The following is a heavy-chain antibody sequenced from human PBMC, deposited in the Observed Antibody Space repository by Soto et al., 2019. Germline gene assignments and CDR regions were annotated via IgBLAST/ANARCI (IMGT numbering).Heavy chain of an antibody. V-gene: IGHV3-23*01. CDR2: MSGSGGRT. CDR3: AKSCDWYFCYMDV. D-gene: IGHD3-9*01. CDR1: GFNFRNYA. J-gene: IGHJ6*03. Sequence: EVQLLESGGGLVQPGGSLRLSCAASGFNFRNYAMTWVRQAPGKGLEWVSGMSGSGGRTYYADSVKGRFTVSRDDSQNTLYLQMNSLRVEDTAGYYCAKSCDWYFCYMDVWGKGTTVTVSS.